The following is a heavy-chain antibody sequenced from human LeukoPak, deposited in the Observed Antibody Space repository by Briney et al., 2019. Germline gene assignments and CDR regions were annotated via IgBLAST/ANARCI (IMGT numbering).Heavy chain of an antibody. CDR2: MNPGTANT. CDR1: GYTFTYND. Sequence: ASVKVSCRASGYTFTYNDINWVRQATGQGLEWMGWMNPGTANTGYSQKFQGRLAMTADTSINTAYMELSSLRSEDTAVYYCARGLRQLVPYYYYVMDVWGQGTTVTVSS. V-gene: IGHV1-8*01. J-gene: IGHJ6*02. CDR3: ARGLRQLVPYYYYVMDV. D-gene: IGHD6-6*01.